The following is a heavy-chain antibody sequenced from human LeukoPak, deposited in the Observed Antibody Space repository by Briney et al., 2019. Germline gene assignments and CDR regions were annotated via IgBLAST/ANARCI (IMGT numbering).Heavy chain of an antibody. CDR3: ATLIGYDSSGYYGIDY. CDR2: ISGSGGST. D-gene: IGHD3-22*01. V-gene: IGHV3-23*01. CDR1: RFTFSSYA. Sequence: GGSLRLSCAASRFTFSSYAMSWVSQAPGKGLEWVSAISGSGGSTYYADSVKGRLTISRDNSKNTLYLQMNSLRAEDTAVYYCATLIGYDSSGYYGIDYWGQGTLVTVSS. J-gene: IGHJ4*02.